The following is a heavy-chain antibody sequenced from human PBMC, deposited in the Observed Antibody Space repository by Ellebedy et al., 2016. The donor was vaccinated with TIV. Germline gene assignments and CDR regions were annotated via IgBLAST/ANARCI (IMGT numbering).Heavy chain of an antibody. V-gene: IGHV3-20*04. D-gene: IGHD2-15*01. CDR1: GFTFDEYG. J-gene: IGHJ4*02. Sequence: GESLKISCAASGFTFDEYGMSWVRQAPGKGLEWVSGITYDGGRTTYADSVKGRFTISRDNAKNTLYLQMNSLTAEDTAVYYCARNADIMAPFDHWGQGALVAVSS. CDR3: ARNADIMAPFDH. CDR2: ITYDGGRT.